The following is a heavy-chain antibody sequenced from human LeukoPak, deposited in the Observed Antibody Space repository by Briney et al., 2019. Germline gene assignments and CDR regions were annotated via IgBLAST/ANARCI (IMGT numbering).Heavy chain of an antibody. D-gene: IGHD3-10*01. V-gene: IGHV3-7*01. CDR1: GFTFTTYW. CDR2: IKQDGNEK. J-gene: IGHJ5*02. Sequence: GGSLRLSCAASGFTFTTYWMCWVRQAPGKGLEWVASIKQDGNEKYYVDSVKGRFTISRDSAEKTLYLQMKSLKAEDTAFYYCARPLLYYYGSETYFWFDLWGQGTLVTVSS. CDR3: ARPLLYYYGSETYFWFDL.